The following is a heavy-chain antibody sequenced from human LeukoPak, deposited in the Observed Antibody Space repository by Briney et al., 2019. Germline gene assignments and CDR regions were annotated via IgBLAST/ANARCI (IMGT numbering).Heavy chain of an antibody. CDR3: TTDLSGWYDILGY. CDR2: IKQDGSEK. V-gene: IGHV3-7*03. CDR1: GFTFSSYA. Sequence: GGSLRLSCAASGFTFSSYAMSWVRQAPGKGLEWVANIKQDGSEKYYVDSVKGRFTISRDNAKNSLYLQMNSLRAEDTAVYYCTTDLSGWYDILGYWGQGTLVTVSS. D-gene: IGHD6-19*01. J-gene: IGHJ4*02.